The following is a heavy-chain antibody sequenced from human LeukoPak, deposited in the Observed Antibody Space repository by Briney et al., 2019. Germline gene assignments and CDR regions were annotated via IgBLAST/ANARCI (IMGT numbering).Heavy chain of an antibody. J-gene: IGHJ4*02. CDR1: GGSISSSSYY. D-gene: IGHD3-10*01. V-gene: IGHV4-39*01. CDR2: IYYSGST. Sequence: PSETLSLTCTVSGGSISSSSYYWGWIRQPPGKGLKWIGSIYYSGSTYYNPSLKSRVTISVDTSRNQFSLKLGSVTAADTAVYYCASSRDTYYSGSGRQPYDYWGQGTLVTVSS. CDR3: ASSRDTYYSGSGRQPYDY.